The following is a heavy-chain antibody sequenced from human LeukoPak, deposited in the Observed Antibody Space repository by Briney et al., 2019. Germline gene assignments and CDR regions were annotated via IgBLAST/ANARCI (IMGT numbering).Heavy chain of an antibody. CDR1: GYTFTGYY. CDR2: INPKRGGT. Sequence: ASVKVSCKASGYTFTGYYMHWVRQAPGQGREWMGWINPKRGGTNYAQKFQGRVTMTRDTSISTAYMELSSLRPDPTAVYYCAIPPTPGVTYFDYWPQATPLPVS. CDR3: AIPPTPGVTYFDY. J-gene: IGHJ4*02. D-gene: IGHD4-11*01. V-gene: IGHV1-2*02.